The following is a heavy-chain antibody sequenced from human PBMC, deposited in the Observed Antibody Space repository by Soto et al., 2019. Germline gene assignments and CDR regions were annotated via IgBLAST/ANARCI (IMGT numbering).Heavy chain of an antibody. V-gene: IGHV4-31*03. Sequence: QVQLQESGPGLVKPSQTLSLTCTVSGGSISSGGYYWSWIRQHPGKGLEWIGYIYYSGSTYYTPCRKSRVTISVDTSKNQFSLKLSSVTAADTAMYYCARDPAGSGSYWDYWGQGTLVTVSS. CDR1: GGSISSGGYY. D-gene: IGHD3-10*01. CDR2: IYYSGST. CDR3: ARDPAGSGSYWDY. J-gene: IGHJ4*02.